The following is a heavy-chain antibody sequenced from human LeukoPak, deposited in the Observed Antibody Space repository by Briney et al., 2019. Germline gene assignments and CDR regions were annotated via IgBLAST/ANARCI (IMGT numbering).Heavy chain of an antibody. CDR1: GFTFSSYG. Sequence: PGGSLRLSCAASGFTFSSYGMNWVRQAPGKGLEWVSSISSSSSYIYYADSVKGRFTISRDNAKNSLYLQMNSLRAEDTALYYCAKVRPRGGSGSYGGGFDYWGQGTLVTVSS. D-gene: IGHD3-10*01. J-gene: IGHJ4*02. CDR2: ISSSSSYI. V-gene: IGHV3-21*04. CDR3: AKVRPRGGSGSYGGGFDY.